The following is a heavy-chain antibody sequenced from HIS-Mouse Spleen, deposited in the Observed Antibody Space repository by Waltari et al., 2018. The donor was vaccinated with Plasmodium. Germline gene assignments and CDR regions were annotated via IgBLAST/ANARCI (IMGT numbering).Heavy chain of an antibody. V-gene: IGHV4-34*01. D-gene: IGHD6-13*01. CDR3: ARGSAAAGPFDY. Sequence: QVQLQQWGAGLLKPSETLSLTCAVYGGSFSGYYWSWIRQPPGKGLEWIGEINHSGSTNYNPSLKSRVTISVDTSKNQFSLKLGSVTAADTAVYYCARGSAAAGPFDYWGQGTLVTVSS. CDR2: INHSGST. CDR1: GGSFSGYY. J-gene: IGHJ4*02.